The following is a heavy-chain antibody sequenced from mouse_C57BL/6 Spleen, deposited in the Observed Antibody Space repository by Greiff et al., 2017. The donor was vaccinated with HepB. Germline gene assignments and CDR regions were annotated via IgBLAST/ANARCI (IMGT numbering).Heavy chain of an antibody. CDR3: ARKSTRASY. Sequence: VQLQQSGAELVKPGASVKMSCKASGYTFTSYTMHWVKQRPGQGLEWIGYINPSSGYNKYNQTFKDKATLTADKSSSTAYMQLSSLTSEDSAVYYCARKSTRASYRSQGTTLTVSS. J-gene: IGHJ2*01. V-gene: IGHV1-4*01. CDR1: GYTFTSYT. D-gene: IGHD3-1*01. CDR2: INPSSGYN.